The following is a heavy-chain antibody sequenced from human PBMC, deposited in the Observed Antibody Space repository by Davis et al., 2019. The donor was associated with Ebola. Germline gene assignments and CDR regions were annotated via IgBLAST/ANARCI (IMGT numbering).Heavy chain of an antibody. Sequence: PSETLSLTCTVSSDSFPSYYWSWIRQPPGKGLEWIGYIEHHGRTEYIPSLNSRVTISLDTSRNQFSLKLSSVTAADTAVYYCVTYGAAHLFNHWGQGTLVTVSA. CDR2: IEHHGRT. V-gene: IGHV4-59*01. CDR1: SDSFPSYY. J-gene: IGHJ4*02. D-gene: IGHD4-17*01. CDR3: VTYGAAHLFNH.